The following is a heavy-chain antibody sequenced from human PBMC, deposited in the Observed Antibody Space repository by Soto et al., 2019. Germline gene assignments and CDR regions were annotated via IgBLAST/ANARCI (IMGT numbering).Heavy chain of an antibody. J-gene: IGHJ4*02. CDR2: ISESGSRT. Sequence: GGSLRLSCVASGFSFSRFEMSWVRQAPGKGLEWVSMISESGSRTNYAESVKGRFTVSRDNSKNTLYLQANGLRAEDTAVYYCVKGAWLDYWGQGILVTVSS. V-gene: IGHV3-23*01. CDR1: GFSFSRFE. CDR3: VKGAWLDY.